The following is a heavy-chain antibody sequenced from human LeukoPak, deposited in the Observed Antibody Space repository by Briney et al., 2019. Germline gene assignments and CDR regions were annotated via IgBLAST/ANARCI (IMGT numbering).Heavy chain of an antibody. J-gene: IGHJ4*02. CDR2: IYKSGNT. V-gene: IGHV4-39*07. CDR1: GASISSSTDY. D-gene: IGHD1-1*01. Sequence: KPSETLSLTCTVSGASISSSTDYWGWVRQPPGKGREWIGSIYKSGNTYYNPSLKSRVTISVDTSKNQFSLKLSPVTAADTAVYYCARIGNYYFDYWGQGTLVTVSS. CDR3: ARIGNYYFDY.